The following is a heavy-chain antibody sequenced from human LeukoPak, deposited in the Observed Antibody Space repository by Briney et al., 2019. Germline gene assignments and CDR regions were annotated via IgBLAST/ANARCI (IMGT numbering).Heavy chain of an antibody. CDR3: ARRNYYDSSGYFPFNY. Sequence: GGSLRLSCAASGFTFSSYSMNWVRQAPGKGLEWVSSISSSSSYIYYADSAKGRFTISRDNAKNSLYLQMNSLRAEDTAVYYCARRNYYDSSGYFPFNYRGQGTLVTVSS. V-gene: IGHV3-21*01. CDR1: GFTFSSYS. CDR2: ISSSSSYI. D-gene: IGHD3-22*01. J-gene: IGHJ4*02.